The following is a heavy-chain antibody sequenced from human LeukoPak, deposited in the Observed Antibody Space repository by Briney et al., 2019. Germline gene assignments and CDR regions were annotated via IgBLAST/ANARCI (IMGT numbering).Heavy chain of an antibody. D-gene: IGHD3-10*01. CDR3: ARILWFGEPLGDYFDY. CDR1: GYTFTGYY. V-gene: IGHV1-2*02. J-gene: IGHJ4*02. Sequence: GASVKVSCKASGYTFTGYYMHWVRQAPGQGLEWMGWINPNSGGTNYTQKFQGRVTMTRDTSISTAYMELSRLRSDDTAVYYCARILWFGEPLGDYFDYWGQGTLVTVSS. CDR2: INPNSGGT.